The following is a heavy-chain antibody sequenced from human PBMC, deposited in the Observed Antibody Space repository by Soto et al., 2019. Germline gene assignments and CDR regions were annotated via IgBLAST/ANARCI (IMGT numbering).Heavy chain of an antibody. J-gene: IGHJ5*02. CDR1: GGSFSGYF. CDR2: IDYTGTT. Sequence: PSETLSLTCAVYGGSFSGYFWAWVRQSPGKGLEWIGSIDYTGTTYNNPSLKSRVTMSVDTSKNHFSLKVDSVTAADTALYYCCRRAPEGFDPWGQGTLVTVSS. CDR3: CRRAPEGFDP. V-gene: IGHV4-34*01.